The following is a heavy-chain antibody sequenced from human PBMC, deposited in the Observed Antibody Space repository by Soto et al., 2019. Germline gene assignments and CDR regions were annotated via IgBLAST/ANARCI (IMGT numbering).Heavy chain of an antibody. D-gene: IGHD5-18*01. CDR1: GYTFTSYY. CDR2: INPSGGST. V-gene: IGHV1-46*01. Sequence: GASVKVSCKASGYTFTSYYMHWVRQAPGQGLEWMGIINPSGGSTSYAQKFQGRVTMTRDTSTSTVYMELSSLRSEDTAVYYCARVPVATAMALYYYYGMDVWGQGTTVTAP. CDR3: ARVPVATAMALYYYYGMDV. J-gene: IGHJ6*02.